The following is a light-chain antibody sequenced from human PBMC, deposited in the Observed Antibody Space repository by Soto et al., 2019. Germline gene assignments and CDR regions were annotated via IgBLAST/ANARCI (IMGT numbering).Light chain of an antibody. J-gene: IGLJ1*01. CDR2: DVS. Sequence: QSVLTQPASVSGSPGQSITLPCTGTSSDFGGYNFVSWYQQNPGKAPKLMIYDVSNRPSGVSNRFSGSKSGNTASLTISGLQAEDEADYYCSSYTASSTPWVFGTGTKVTVL. CDR1: SSDFGGYNF. V-gene: IGLV2-14*01. CDR3: SSYTASSTPWV.